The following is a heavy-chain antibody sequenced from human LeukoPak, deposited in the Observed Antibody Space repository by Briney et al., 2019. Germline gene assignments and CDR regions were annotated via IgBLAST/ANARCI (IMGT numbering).Heavy chain of an antibody. CDR3: TRDRGGRWFGELLGFDN. J-gene: IGHJ4*02. Sequence: GGALRLSCQASGFSFNDYIMSWVRQAPGKGLEWIAFIRSSHHGATREYAASVKGRFIISRDDSKNIAYLQMDSLKTEDTGVYFCTRDRGGRWFGELLGFDNWGQGTLLTVSS. D-gene: IGHD3-10*01. CDR1: GFSFNDYI. CDR2: IRSSHHGATR. V-gene: IGHV3-49*04.